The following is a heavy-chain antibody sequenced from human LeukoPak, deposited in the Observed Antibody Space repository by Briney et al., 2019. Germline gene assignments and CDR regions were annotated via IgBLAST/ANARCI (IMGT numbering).Heavy chain of an antibody. Sequence: SETLSLTCTVSGGPIRNYYWSWIRQPAGKGLEWIGHIYPRGSTNYNPSLKSRVAMSMDTSKNQFSLKVTSVTAADTAVYFCAKEGSSRYDYWGQGTLVTVSS. CDR2: IYPRGST. D-gene: IGHD6-25*01. CDR1: GGPIRNYY. CDR3: AKEGSSRYDY. V-gene: IGHV4-4*07. J-gene: IGHJ4*02.